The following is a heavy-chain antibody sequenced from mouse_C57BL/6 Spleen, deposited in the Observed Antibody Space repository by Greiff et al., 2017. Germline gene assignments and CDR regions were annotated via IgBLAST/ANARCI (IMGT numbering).Heavy chain of an antibody. Sequence: QVQLQQSGTELVKPGASVKLSCKASGYTFTSYWMHWVKQRPGQGREWIGNINPSNGVTNYNEKFKSKATLTVDKSSSTAYMQLSSLTSEDSAVYYCASPLYYGNIDYWGQGTTLTVSS. V-gene: IGHV1-53*01. D-gene: IGHD2-1*01. J-gene: IGHJ2*01. CDR3: ASPLYYGNIDY. CDR1: GYTFTSYW. CDR2: INPSNGVT.